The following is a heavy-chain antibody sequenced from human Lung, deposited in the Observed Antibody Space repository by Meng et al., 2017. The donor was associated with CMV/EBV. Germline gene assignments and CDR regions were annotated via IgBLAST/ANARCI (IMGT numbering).Heavy chain of an antibody. Sequence: GRSLRLSCAASGFTVGVYVMHWVRQSPGKGLEWVASLSFDGSSQYYADSVRGRFSISREISNNTFDLQMNTLRPEDTAQYYCARGGNRGGRWFYAMDVGGQGTTVTVSS. D-gene: IGHD1-14*01. CDR1: GFTVGVYV. V-gene: IGHV3-30*04. J-gene: IGHJ6*02. CDR3: ARGGNRGGRWFYAMDV. CDR2: LSFDGSSQ.